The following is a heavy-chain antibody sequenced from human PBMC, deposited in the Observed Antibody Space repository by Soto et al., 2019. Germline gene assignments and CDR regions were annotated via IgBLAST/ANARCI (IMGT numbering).Heavy chain of an antibody. CDR3: ARGGAVVVPGAVDRHNWFDP. Sequence: QVQLVQSGAEVKKPGSSVKVSCEASGGTFSSYSFSWVRQAPGQGLEWMGRVIPILGMANYAQKFQGRVTITADKSTSTVYMELSSLRSEDAAVYYCARGGAVVVPGAVDRHNWFDPWGKGTLVTVSS. J-gene: IGHJ5*02. CDR2: VIPILGMA. CDR1: GGTFSSYS. D-gene: IGHD2-2*01. V-gene: IGHV1-69*02.